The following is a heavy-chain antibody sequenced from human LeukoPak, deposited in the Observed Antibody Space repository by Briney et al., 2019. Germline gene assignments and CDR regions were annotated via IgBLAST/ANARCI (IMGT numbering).Heavy chain of an antibody. CDR2: ISSSGSTI. V-gene: IGHV3-48*03. Sequence: PGGSLRLSCAASGFNFSTYAIHWVRQAPGRGLEWVSYISSSGSTIYYADSVKGRFTISRDNAKNSLYLQMNSLRAEDTAVYYCARPYYYDSSGYYYYYYYMDVWGKGTTVTVSS. CDR3: ARPYYYDSSGYYYYYYYMDV. D-gene: IGHD3-22*01. J-gene: IGHJ6*03. CDR1: GFNFSTYA.